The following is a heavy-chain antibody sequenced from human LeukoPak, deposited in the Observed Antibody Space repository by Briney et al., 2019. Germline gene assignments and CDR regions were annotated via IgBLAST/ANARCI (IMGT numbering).Heavy chain of an antibody. CDR1: GFTFSSYS. CDR3: ARGLVVVVPAAPDYWFDP. J-gene: IGHJ5*02. V-gene: IGHV3-21*01. Sequence: PGGSLRLSCAASGFTFSSYSMNWVRQAPGKRREWVSSISSSSTYIYYADSVQGRFTISRDNANNSLYLQMNSLRAEDTAVYYCARGLVVVVPAAPDYWFDPWGQGTLVTVSS. D-gene: IGHD2-2*01. CDR2: ISSSSTYI.